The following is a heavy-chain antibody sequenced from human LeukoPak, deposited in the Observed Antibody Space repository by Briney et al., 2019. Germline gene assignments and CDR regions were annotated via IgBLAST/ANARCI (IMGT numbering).Heavy chain of an antibody. CDR3: ARVAANYYYYGMDV. CDR1: GFTFSSYS. J-gene: IGHJ6*02. Sequence: GGSLRLSCAASGFTFSSYSMNWVRQAPGKGLEWVSSISSSSSYIYYADSVKGRFTISRDNAKNSLYLQMNSLRAEDTAVYYCARVAANYYYYGMDVWGQGTTVTVSS. CDR2: ISSSSSYI. V-gene: IGHV3-21*01.